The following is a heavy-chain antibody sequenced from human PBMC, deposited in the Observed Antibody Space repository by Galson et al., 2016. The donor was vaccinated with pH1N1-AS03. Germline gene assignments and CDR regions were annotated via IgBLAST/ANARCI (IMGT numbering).Heavy chain of an antibody. Sequence: PALVKPTQTLTLTCTLSGFSLNTGEVGVGWIRQPPGKALEWLALIYWDDEKRYKTSLKSRLTITKDTSKNQVFLIMTNMDPADTATYYCSHRTWGLGCFDYWGQVTPFTVSS. CDR3: SHRTWGLGCFDY. CDR2: IYWDDEK. CDR1: GFSLNTGEVG. J-gene: IGHJ4*02. V-gene: IGHV2-5*02. D-gene: IGHD4-17*01.